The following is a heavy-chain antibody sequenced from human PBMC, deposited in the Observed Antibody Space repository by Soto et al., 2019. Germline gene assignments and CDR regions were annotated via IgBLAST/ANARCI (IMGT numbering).Heavy chain of an antibody. Sequence: ETLSLTCAVYGGSFSGYYWSWIRQPPGKGLEWIGEINHSGSTNYNPSLKSRVTISVDTSKNQFSLKLSSVTAADTAVYYCERGPIPGTTGSWFDPWGQGTLVTVSS. CDR2: INHSGST. J-gene: IGHJ5*02. V-gene: IGHV4-34*01. D-gene: IGHD1-20*01. CDR3: ERGPIPGTTGSWFDP. CDR1: GGSFSGYY.